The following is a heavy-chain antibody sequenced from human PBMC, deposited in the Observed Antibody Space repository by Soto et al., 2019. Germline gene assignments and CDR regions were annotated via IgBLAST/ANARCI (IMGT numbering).Heavy chain of an antibody. Sequence: QVQLVQSGAEVKKPGSSVKVSCKASGGTFSSYAISWVRQAPGQGLEWMGGSIPIFGTANYAQKFQGRVTITADESTCRAYMELSSLRSEVTAVYSCARESGITIVRGVMNYYGMDVWGQGTTVNCSS. CDR2: SIPIFGTA. CDR1: GGTFSSYA. J-gene: IGHJ6*02. D-gene: IGHD3-10*01. CDR3: ARESGITIVRGVMNYYGMDV. V-gene: IGHV1-69*01.